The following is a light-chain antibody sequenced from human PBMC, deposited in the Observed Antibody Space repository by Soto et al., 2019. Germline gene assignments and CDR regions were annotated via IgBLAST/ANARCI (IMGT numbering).Light chain of an antibody. V-gene: IGKV3-15*01. CDR3: QQCRNWPLT. CDR2: DAS. Sequence: EIVMTQSPATLSVSPGEGATLSCKASQNVYNNLAWYQQRPGQPPRLLIYDASTRATGISARFSGSGYGTEFTLTISSLQSEDFAVYFRQQCRNWPLTFGGGTKVDIK. J-gene: IGKJ4*01. CDR1: QNVYNN.